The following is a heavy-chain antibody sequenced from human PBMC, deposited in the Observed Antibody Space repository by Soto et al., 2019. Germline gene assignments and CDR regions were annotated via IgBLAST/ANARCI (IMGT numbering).Heavy chain of an antibody. CDR2: IDPIDSYI. Sequence: GESLKISCHGSGYIFSNYWINWVRQMPGKGLEWMGRIDPIDSYITYSPSFQGHVTISADKYISTAYLQWSSLKAPDTAVYYCARRYCSSATCARNYYAMDVGGQGTTVTVSS. CDR3: ARRYCSSATCARNYYAMDV. J-gene: IGHJ6*02. V-gene: IGHV5-10-1*01. D-gene: IGHD2-2*01. CDR1: GYIFSNYW.